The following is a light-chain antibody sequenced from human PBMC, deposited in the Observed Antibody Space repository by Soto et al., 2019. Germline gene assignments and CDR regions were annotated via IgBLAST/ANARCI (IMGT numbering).Light chain of an antibody. J-gene: IGLJ2*01. CDR3: CSYVGRFVV. Sequence: QTVVTQPRSVSGSPGQSVTISCTGTSSDVGGYNYVSWYQQHPGKAPKLMIYDVSKRPSGVPDRFSGSKSGNTASLTISRLQAEDEADYYCCSYVGRFVVFGGGTKLTVL. CDR1: SSDVGGYNY. V-gene: IGLV2-11*01. CDR2: DVS.